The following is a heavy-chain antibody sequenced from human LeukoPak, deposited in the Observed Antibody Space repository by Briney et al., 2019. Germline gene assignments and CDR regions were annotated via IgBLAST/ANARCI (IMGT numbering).Heavy chain of an antibody. Sequence: GGSLRLSCTASGYVVSSNYMTCVRQAPGKGLEWVSVIYNGVKIQYADSVKGRFTISGDTSGNTLFLQMNSLRAEDTAVYFCARDIPDSSYEWWGQGTLVTVS. CDR1: GYVVSSNY. J-gene: IGHJ4*02. D-gene: IGHD3-22*01. CDR3: ARDIPDSSYEW. V-gene: IGHV3-53*01. CDR2: IYNGVKI.